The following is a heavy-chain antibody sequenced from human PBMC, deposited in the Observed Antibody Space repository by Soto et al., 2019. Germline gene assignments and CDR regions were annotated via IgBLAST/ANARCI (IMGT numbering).Heavy chain of an antibody. CDR3: ASTVEAPEGDESGRGDAFYI. V-gene: IGHV1-69*06. J-gene: IGHJ3*02. CDR1: GGTFSRYG. Sequence: SVKVSCKASGGTFSRYGCIWVRQVPGQGLEWMGGIIPVSGTANYAVKFQGRVTITVDRVTSTGYMELTSLRSEDTAVYFCASTVEAPEGDESGRGDAFYILGQGTKVTVSS. CDR2: IIPVSGTA. D-gene: IGHD1-26*01.